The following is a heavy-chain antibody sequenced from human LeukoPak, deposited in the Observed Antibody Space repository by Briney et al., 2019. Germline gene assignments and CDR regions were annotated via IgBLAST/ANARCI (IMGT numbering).Heavy chain of an antibody. CDR1: GFTFSSYA. CDR3: AKGGSSGWWYYFDY. J-gene: IGHJ4*02. CDR2: ISGSGGST. D-gene: IGHD6-19*01. V-gene: IGHV3-23*01. Sequence: SGGSLRLSCAASGFTFSSYAMSWVRQAPGKGLEWVSAISGSGGSTYYADSVKGRFTISRDNSKNTLYLQMNSLRAEDTAVYYCAKGGSSGWWYYFDYWGQGTLVTVSS.